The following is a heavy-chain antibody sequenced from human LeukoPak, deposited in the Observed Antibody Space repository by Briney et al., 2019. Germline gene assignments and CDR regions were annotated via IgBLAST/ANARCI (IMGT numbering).Heavy chain of an antibody. CDR3: ARRRGYCSSTSCNYFDY. CDR1: GFTFSRFT. V-gene: IGHV3-48*04. Sequence: GSLRLSCAASGFTFSRFTMNWVRQAPGKGLEWVSYISGSGTTKYYAESVQGRFTISRDNAKNSLYLQMNSLRVEDTAVYYCARRRGYCSSTSCNYFDYWGQGTLVTVSS. D-gene: IGHD2-2*01. CDR2: ISGSGTTK. J-gene: IGHJ4*02.